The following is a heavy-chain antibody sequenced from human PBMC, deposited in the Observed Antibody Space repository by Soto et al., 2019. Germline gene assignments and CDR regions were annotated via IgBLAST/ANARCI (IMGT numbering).Heavy chain of an antibody. V-gene: IGHV5-51*01. CDR1: GYTFTIYW. J-gene: IGHJ4*02. D-gene: IGHD4-17*01. Sequence: GESLKTSCQVPGYTFTIYWIGWVRQMPGKGLEWMGIIYPSDSDTRYSPSFQGQVTISADQSINTAYLQWDSLKASDTAIYYCARPANTVADHFDLWGQGTPVTVSS. CDR3: ARPANTVADHFDL. CDR2: IYPSDSDT.